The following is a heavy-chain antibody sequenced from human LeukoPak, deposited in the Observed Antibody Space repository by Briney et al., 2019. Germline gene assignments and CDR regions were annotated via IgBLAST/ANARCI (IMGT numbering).Heavy chain of an antibody. D-gene: IGHD2-2*01. J-gene: IGHJ5*02. CDR2: ISSSSSSYI. CDR1: GFTFSSYS. Sequence: KSGGSLRLSCAASGFTFSSYSMNWVRQAPGKGLERVSSISSSSSSYIYYADSVKGRFTISRDNAKNSPYLQMNSLRAEDTAVYYCARVGSCSTSCLPKPGSSWFDPWGQGTLVTVSS. V-gene: IGHV3-21*01. CDR3: ARVGSCSTSCLPKPGSSWFDP.